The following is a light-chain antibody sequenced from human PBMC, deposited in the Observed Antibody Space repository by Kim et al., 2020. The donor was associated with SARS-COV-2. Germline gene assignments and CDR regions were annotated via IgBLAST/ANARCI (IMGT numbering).Light chain of an antibody. CDR1: SSAVAYYKY. Sequence: QSALTQPASVSGSPGQSITISCTGTSSAVAYYKYVSWYQQHPGKAPKLMIYDVSKRPSGVSNRFSGSKSGNTASLTISGLQAEDEADYYCSSYTTTSPLFGGGTQLTVL. CDR3: SSYTTTSPL. J-gene: IGLJ2*01. CDR2: DVS. V-gene: IGLV2-14*03.